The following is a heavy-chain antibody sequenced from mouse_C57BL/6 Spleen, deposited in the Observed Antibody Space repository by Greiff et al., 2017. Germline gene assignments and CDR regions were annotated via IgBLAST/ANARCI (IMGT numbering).Heavy chain of an antibody. CDR3: ARGETAQASAY. CDR1: GYSITSGYY. J-gene: IGHJ3*01. CDR2: ISYDGSN. Sequence: ESGPGLVKPSQSLSLTCSVTGYSITSGYYWNWIRQFPGNKLEWMGYISYDGSNNYNPSLKNRISITRDTSKNQFFLKLNSVTTEDTATYYCARGETAQASAYGGQGTLVTVSA. D-gene: IGHD3-2*02. V-gene: IGHV3-6*01.